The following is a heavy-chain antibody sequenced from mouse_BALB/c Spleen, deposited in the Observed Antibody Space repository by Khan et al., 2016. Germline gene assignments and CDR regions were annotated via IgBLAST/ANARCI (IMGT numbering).Heavy chain of an antibody. V-gene: IGHV3-2*02. J-gene: IGHJ4*01. CDR3: ASDGTNAGMDY. Sequence: EVQLQESGPGLMKPSQSLSLTCTVSGYSITSDYAWNWIRQFPGNKLEWMGYIIYSGSTTYTPSLKSRISITRDTSKNQFFLQLNSVTIEDTAPCSSASDGTNAGMDYWGQGTSVTVSS. CDR2: IIYSGST. D-gene: IGHD4-1*01. CDR1: GYSITSDYA.